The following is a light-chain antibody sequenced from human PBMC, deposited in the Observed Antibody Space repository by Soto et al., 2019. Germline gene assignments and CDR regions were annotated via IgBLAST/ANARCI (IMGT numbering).Light chain of an antibody. CDR3: QQYGNSRGT. V-gene: IGKV3-20*01. CDR1: QSFSTSY. Sequence: DIVLTQSPGTLSLSPGDRATLSCRASQSFSTSYLAWYQQKPGQAPRLLIYGASSRATGIPDRFSGSGSGTDFTLTISGLEPEDFAVYYCQQYGNSRGTVGQGTKVEIK. J-gene: IGKJ1*01. CDR2: GAS.